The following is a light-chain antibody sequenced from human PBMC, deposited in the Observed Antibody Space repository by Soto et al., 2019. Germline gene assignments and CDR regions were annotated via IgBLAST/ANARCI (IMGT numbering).Light chain of an antibody. CDR1: QSISSW. Sequence: DLQMTQSPSTLSASVGDRVTITCRASQSISSWLAWYQQKPGKAPKLLIYKASSLESGVPSRFSGSGSGTEFTLTISSLQPDDFATYYCQQYQTFGQGTKVDIK. CDR2: KAS. J-gene: IGKJ1*01. V-gene: IGKV1-5*03. CDR3: QQYQT.